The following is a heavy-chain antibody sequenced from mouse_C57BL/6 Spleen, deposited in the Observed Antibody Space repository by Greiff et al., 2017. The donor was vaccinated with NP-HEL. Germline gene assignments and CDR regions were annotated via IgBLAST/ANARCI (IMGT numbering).Heavy chain of an antibody. D-gene: IGHD1-1*01. Sequence: EVQVVESEGGLVQPGSSMKLSCTASGFTFSDYYMAWVRQVPEKGLEWVANINYDGSSTYYLDSLKSRFIISRDNAKNILYLQMSSLKSEDTATYYCARDTDYYGSSFYWYFDVWGTGTTVTVSS. CDR1: GFTFSDYY. J-gene: IGHJ1*03. CDR2: INYDGSST. V-gene: IGHV5-16*01. CDR3: ARDTDYYGSSFYWYFDV.